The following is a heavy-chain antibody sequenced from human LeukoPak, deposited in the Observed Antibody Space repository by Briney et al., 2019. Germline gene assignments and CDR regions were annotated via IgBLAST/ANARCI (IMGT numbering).Heavy chain of an antibody. CDR3: ARDTIDGYIDY. Sequence: PGGSLRLSCAASGFTVSSNYMSWVRRAPGKGLEWVSVIYSGGSTYYADSVKGRFTISRDNSKNTLYLQMNSLRAEDTAVYYCARDTIDGYIDYWGQGTLVTVSS. CDR2: IYSGGST. D-gene: IGHD2-2*01. J-gene: IGHJ4*02. CDR1: GFTVSSNY. V-gene: IGHV3-66*02.